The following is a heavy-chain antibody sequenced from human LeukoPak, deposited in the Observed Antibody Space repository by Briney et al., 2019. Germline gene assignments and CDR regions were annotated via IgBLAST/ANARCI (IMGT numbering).Heavy chain of an antibody. CDR2: IRYDGGIQ. CDR1: GLTFSSYG. Sequence: GGSLRLSCGASGLTFSSYGFRWVRQAPGKGLEWVAVIRYDGGIQYYADSVKGRFIISRDNSKNTLFLQMNSLRAEDTAVYYCARDFWFGDFRYFDYWGQGTLVTVSS. CDR3: ARDFWFGDFRYFDY. D-gene: IGHD3-10*01. J-gene: IGHJ4*02. V-gene: IGHV3-33*01.